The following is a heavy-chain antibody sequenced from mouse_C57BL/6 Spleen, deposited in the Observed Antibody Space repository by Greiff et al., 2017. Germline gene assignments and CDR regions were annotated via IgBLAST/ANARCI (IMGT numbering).Heavy chain of an antibody. J-gene: IGHJ3*01. V-gene: IGHV1-55*01. CDR2: IYPGSGST. Sequence: QVQLQQPGAELVKPGASVKMSCKASGYTFTSYWITWVKQRPGQGLEWIGDIYPGSGSTNYNEKFKSKATLTVDTSSSTAYMQLSSLTSEDSAVYYCAVARFDGTQSTCFAYWGQGTLLTVSA. D-gene: IGHD2-3*01. CDR3: AVARFDGTQSTCFAY. CDR1: GYTFTSYW.